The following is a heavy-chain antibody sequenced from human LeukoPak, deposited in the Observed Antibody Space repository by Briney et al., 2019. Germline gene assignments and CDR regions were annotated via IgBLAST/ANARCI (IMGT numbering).Heavy chain of an antibody. CDR2: IYYSGST. V-gene: IGHV4-59*01. D-gene: IGHD3-22*01. CDR1: GGSISSYY. J-gene: IGHJ3*02. Sequence: SETLSLTCTVSGGSISSYYWSWIRQPPGKGLEWIGYIYYSGSTNYNPSLKSRVTISVDTSKNQFSLKLSPVTAADTAVYYCARVNYYDSRGYGAFDIWGQGTMVTVSS. CDR3: ARVNYYDSRGYGAFDI.